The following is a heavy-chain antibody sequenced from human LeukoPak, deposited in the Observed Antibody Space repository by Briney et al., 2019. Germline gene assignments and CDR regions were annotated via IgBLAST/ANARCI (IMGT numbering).Heavy chain of an antibody. CDR2: INPSGGST. V-gene: IGHV1-46*01. Sequence: ASVTVSCKASGYTFTSYYMHWVRQAPGQGLEWMGIINPSGGSTSYAQKFRGRVTMTRDTSTSTVYMELSSLRSEDTAVYYCARGTYGSSAYYGTLNYWGQGTLVTASS. J-gene: IGHJ4*02. CDR1: GYTFTSYY. CDR3: ARGTYGSSAYYGTLNY. D-gene: IGHD3-22*01.